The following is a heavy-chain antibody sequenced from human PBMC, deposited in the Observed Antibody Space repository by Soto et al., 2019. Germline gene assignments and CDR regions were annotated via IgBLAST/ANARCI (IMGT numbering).Heavy chain of an antibody. CDR3: AKVHRRGYYTGAFDY. Sequence: EVELLESGGGLVQPGGSLRLSCAASGFTFSSYAMSWVRQAPGKGLEWVSAISGSGGSTYYADSVKGRFTISRDNSKNPLYLQTNSLRAEDTAVYYCAKVHRRGYYTGAFDYWGQGTLVTVSS. V-gene: IGHV3-23*01. D-gene: IGHD3-3*01. J-gene: IGHJ4*02. CDR1: GFTFSSYA. CDR2: ISGSGGST.